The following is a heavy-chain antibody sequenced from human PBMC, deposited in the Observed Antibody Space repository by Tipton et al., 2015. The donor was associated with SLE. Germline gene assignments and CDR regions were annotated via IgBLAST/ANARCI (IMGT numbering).Heavy chain of an antibody. D-gene: IGHD7-27*01. V-gene: IGHV4-39*01. Sequence: TLSLTCTVSGGSISSSVYYWGWIRQPPGKGLEWIGTIYYSGSTYYNPSLKSRVTISVDTSKNQFSLKLTSVTAADTALYYCASRLGITYFDYWGQGTLVTASS. CDR3: ASRLGITYFDY. CDR1: GGSISSSVYY. CDR2: IYYSGST. J-gene: IGHJ4*02.